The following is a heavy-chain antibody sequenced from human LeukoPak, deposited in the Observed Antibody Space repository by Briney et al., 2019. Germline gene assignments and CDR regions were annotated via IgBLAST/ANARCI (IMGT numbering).Heavy chain of an antibody. J-gene: IGHJ5*02. CDR3: AREGTTGTTSWFDP. Sequence: GGSLRLSCAASGFTFSSYSMNWVRQAPGKGLEWVSSISSSSSCIYCADSVKGRFTISRDNAKNSLYLQMNSLGAEDTAVYYCAREGTTGTTSWFDPWGQGTLVTVSS. CDR2: ISSSSSCI. D-gene: IGHD1-1*01. CDR1: GFTFSSYS. V-gene: IGHV3-21*01.